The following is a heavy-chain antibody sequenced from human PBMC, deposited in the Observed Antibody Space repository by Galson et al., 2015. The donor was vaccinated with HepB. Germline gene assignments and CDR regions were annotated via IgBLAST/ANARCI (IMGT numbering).Heavy chain of an antibody. V-gene: IGHV3-23*01. Sequence: SLRLSCAASGFPFSSYAMSWVRQAPGKGLEWVSTTSARGDTTYYADSVKGRFTISRDNSKNTLSLQMNSLRVDDTAVYYCAKESPYMNNRHYYFDFWGQGALVTVSS. J-gene: IGHJ4*02. D-gene: IGHD1/OR15-1a*01. CDR2: TSARGDTT. CDR3: AKESPYMNNRHYYFDF. CDR1: GFPFSSYA.